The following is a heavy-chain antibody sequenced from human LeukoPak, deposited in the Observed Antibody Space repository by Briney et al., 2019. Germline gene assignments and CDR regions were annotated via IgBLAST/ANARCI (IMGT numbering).Heavy chain of an antibody. CDR3: ARASGSYWWFDS. D-gene: IGHD1-26*01. V-gene: IGHV1-2*02. J-gene: IGHJ5*01. CDR2: INPNSGGT. Sequence: GASVKVSCKASGYTFTGYYMHWVRQAPGQGLEWMGWINPNSGGTNYAQKFQGSVTMTRDTSISTVYMELSRLRSDGTAVYYCARASGSYWWFDSWGQGTLVTVSS. CDR1: GYTFTGYY.